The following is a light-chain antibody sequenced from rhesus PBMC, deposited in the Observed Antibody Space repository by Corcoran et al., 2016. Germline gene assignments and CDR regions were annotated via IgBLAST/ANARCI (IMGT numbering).Light chain of an antibody. CDR3: MQGIQLPYS. CDR1: QSLLHSGGNTY. V-gene: IGKV2-104*02. J-gene: IGKJ2*01. CDR2: EVS. Sequence: DIVMTQTPLSLPVTPGEPASISCRSSQSLLHSGGNTYLYWYLQKPGQSPQLLIYEVSNRASGVPDRCSGRGAGTDFTRKISRVEAEDVGVYYCMQGIQLPYSLGQGTKVEIK.